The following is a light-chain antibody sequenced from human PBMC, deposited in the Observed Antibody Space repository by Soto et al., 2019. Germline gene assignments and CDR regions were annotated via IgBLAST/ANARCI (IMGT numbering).Light chain of an antibody. CDR1: SSDIGAYDY. CDR2: EVS. CDR3: SSYTTSTSFIL. Sequence: QSVLTQPASLSGSPGQSITISCTGTSSDIGAYDYVSWYQQVPGTAPKAMIYEVSSRPSGVSNRFSGSKSGNTASLTISGLQAEDEAYYYCSSYTTSTSFILFGGGTKLTVL. J-gene: IGLJ2*01. V-gene: IGLV2-14*01.